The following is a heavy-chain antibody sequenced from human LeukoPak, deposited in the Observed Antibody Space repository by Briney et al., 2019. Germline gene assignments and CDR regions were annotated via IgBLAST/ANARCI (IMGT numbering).Heavy chain of an antibody. V-gene: IGHV3-23*01. Sequence: GGSLRLSCAASGFTFSSYTMNWVRQAPGKGLEWVSSISGSGGNTYYADSVKGRFTISRDYSKNTLYLQMNSLRAEDTAVYYCARALERSSGYYYYYYYMDVWGKGTTVTVSS. D-gene: IGHD3-22*01. CDR1: GFTFSSYT. CDR3: ARALERSSGYYYYYYYMDV. J-gene: IGHJ6*03. CDR2: ISGSGGNT.